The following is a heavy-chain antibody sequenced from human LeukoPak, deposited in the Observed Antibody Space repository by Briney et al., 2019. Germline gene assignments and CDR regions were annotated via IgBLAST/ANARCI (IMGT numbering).Heavy chain of an antibody. D-gene: IGHD3-16*02. J-gene: IGHJ4*02. CDR3: AIHTYPHGSIVFDF. CDR2: MSGSGGST. V-gene: IGHV3-23*01. Sequence: GGSLRLSCASSGFTFSSYAMRWVRQAPGKGLEWVSAMSGSGGSTYYADSVKGRFTISRDNSKNTLYLQMNSLRAEDTAVYYCAIHTYPHGSIVFDFWGQGTLVTVSS. CDR1: GFTFSSYA.